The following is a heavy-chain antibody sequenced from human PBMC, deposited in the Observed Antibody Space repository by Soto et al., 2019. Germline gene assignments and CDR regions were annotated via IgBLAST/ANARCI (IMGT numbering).Heavy chain of an antibody. CDR2: INAGNGNT. D-gene: IGHD3-10*01. Sequence: QVQLVQSGAEVKKPGASVKVSCKASGYTFTSYAMHWVRQAPGQRLEWMGWINAGNGNTKYSQKFQGRVTITRDTSASTAYMELSSLRSEDTAVYYCARDHLWFGEFAFDYWGQGTLVTVSS. V-gene: IGHV1-3*01. CDR1: GYTFTSYA. CDR3: ARDHLWFGEFAFDY. J-gene: IGHJ4*02.